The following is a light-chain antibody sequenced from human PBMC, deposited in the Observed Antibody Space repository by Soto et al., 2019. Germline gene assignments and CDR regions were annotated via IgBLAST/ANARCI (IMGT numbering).Light chain of an antibody. CDR3: QQRNSWPPTFT. V-gene: IGKV3D-20*02. CDR1: QGVPSRY. Sequence: EIVLTQSPGTLSLSPGESASLSCRASQGVPSRYLAWYQRKPGQAPRLLIFGASSRATGIPDRFIGTGSGTDFTLTISSLEPEDFAVYYCQQRNSWPPTFTFGQGTRLVIK. CDR2: GAS. J-gene: IGKJ5*01.